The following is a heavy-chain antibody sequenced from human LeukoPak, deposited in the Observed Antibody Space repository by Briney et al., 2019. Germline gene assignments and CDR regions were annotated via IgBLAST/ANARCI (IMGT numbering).Heavy chain of an antibody. J-gene: IGHJ3*02. Sequence: KPSETLSLTCTVSGGSISSYYWSWLRQPAGKGLEWIGRIYTSGSTNYNPSLKSRVTISIDTSNNQFSLKLSSVTAADTAMYYCARGDNGYCNGGSCYSPRIWGQGTMVTVSS. V-gene: IGHV4-4*07. CDR2: IYTSGST. CDR3: ARGDNGYCNGGSCYSPRI. CDR1: GGSISSYY. D-gene: IGHD2-15*01.